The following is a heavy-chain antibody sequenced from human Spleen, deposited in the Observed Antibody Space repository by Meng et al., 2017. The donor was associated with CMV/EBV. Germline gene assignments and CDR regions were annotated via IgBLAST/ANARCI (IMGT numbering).Heavy chain of an antibody. CDR1: GYTFTSYG. V-gene: IGHV1-18*01. D-gene: IGHD1-26*01. J-gene: IGHJ3*02. CDR2: ISAYNGNT. Sequence: ASVKVSCKASGYTFTSYGISWVRQAPGQGLEWMGWISAYNGNTNYAQKLQGRVTMTTDTSTSTAYMELRSLRSDDTAVYYCARDRGGGYFLPDAFDIWGQGTMVTVSS. CDR3: ARDRGGGYFLPDAFDI.